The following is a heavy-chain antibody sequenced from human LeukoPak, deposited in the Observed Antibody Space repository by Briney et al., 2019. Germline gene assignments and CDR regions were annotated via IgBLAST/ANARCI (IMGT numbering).Heavy chain of an antibody. V-gene: IGHV1-69*04. CDR3: AKGGPKAFDY. J-gene: IGHJ4*02. D-gene: IGHD5-12*01. CDR2: IIPILGIA. Sequence: WASAKVSCKASGGTFSSYAISWVRQAPGQGLEWMGRIIPILGIANYAQKFQGRVTITADKSTSTAYMELSSLRSEGTAVYYCAKGGPKAFDYWGQGTLVTVSS. CDR1: GGTFSSYA.